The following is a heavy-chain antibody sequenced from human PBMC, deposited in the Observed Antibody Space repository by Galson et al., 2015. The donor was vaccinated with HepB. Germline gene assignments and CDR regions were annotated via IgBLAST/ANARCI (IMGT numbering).Heavy chain of an antibody. D-gene: IGHD3-22*01. CDR2: IYYSGST. Sequence: SETLSLTCTVSGGSISSSSYYWGWIRQPPGKGLEWIGSIYYSGSTYYNPSLKSRVTISVDTSKNQFSLKLSSVTAADTAVYYCARHLDYDSSGFNWFDPWGQGTLVTVSS. CDR3: ARHLDYDSSGFNWFDP. J-gene: IGHJ5*02. CDR1: GGSISSSSYY. V-gene: IGHV4-39*01.